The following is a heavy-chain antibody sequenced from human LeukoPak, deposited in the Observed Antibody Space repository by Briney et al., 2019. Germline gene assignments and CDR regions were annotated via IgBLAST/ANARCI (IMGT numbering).Heavy chain of an antibody. CDR2: ISDSGSST. CDR3: AKDRRSGWSHDAFDI. J-gene: IGHJ3*02. Sequence: PGGSLRLSCAASGFTFSGYALSWVRQAPGRGLEWVSTISDSGSSTYYADSVKGRFTISRDNSKNTLYLQMNSLRADDTAMYYCAKDRRSGWSHDAFDIWGQGTMVTVSS. D-gene: IGHD6-19*01. CDR1: GFTFSGYA. V-gene: IGHV3-23*01.